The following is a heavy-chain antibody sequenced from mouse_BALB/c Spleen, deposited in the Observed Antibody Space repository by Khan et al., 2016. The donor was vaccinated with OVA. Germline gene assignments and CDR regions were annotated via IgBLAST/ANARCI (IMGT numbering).Heavy chain of an antibody. CDR2: ISYSGRT. V-gene: IGHV3-2*02. J-gene: IGHJ2*01. CDR1: GYSITSDYA. D-gene: IGHD1-1*01. CDR3: ARSVTITTVVATDFDY. Sequence: EVQLQESGPGLVKPSQSLSLTCTVTGYSITSDYAWNWIRQFPGNKLEWMGYISYSGRTSYNPSLKSRISITRDTSKNQFFLQLNSVTTEDTATDFCARSVTITTVVATDFDYWGQGTPLTVSS.